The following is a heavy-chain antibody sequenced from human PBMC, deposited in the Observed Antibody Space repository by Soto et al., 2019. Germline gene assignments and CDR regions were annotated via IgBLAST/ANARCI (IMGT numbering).Heavy chain of an antibody. CDR1: GYTFTSYA. Sequence: ASVKVSCKASGYTFTSYAMHWVRQAPGQRLEWMGWIHAGNGNTKYSQKFQGRVTITRDTSASTAYMELSSLRSEDTAVYYCARAGYCSSTSCYGDYYYYGMDVWGQGTTVTVSS. V-gene: IGHV1-3*01. CDR2: IHAGNGNT. J-gene: IGHJ6*02. D-gene: IGHD2-2*01. CDR3: ARAGYCSSTSCYGDYYYYGMDV.